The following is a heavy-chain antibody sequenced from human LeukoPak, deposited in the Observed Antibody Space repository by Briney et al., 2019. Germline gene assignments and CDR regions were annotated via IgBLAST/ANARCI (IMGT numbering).Heavy chain of an antibody. D-gene: IGHD1-26*01. CDR3: ATERAGGSYSYAFDI. J-gene: IGHJ3*02. CDR2: FDPEDGET. V-gene: IGHV1-24*01. CDR1: GYTLTELS. Sequence: ASVKVSCKVSGYTLTELSMHWVRQAPGKGLEWMGGFDPEDGETIYAQKFQGRVTITEDTSTDTAYMELSRLRSEDTAVYYCATERAGGSYSYAFDIWGQGTMVTVSS.